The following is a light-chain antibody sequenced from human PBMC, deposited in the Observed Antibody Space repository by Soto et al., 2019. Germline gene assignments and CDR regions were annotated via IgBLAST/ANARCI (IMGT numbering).Light chain of an antibody. CDR1: QSLLHSNGYNY. J-gene: IGKJ1*01. CDR2: LGS. V-gene: IGKV2-28*01. CDR3: MQALQTPT. Sequence: DIVMTQSPLSLPVTPGEPASISCSSSQSLLHSNGYNYLDWYLQKPGQSPQLLIYLGSNRASGVPDRFSGSGSGTDFTLKISRVEAEEVGVYYCMQALQTPTFGQGTKVEIK.